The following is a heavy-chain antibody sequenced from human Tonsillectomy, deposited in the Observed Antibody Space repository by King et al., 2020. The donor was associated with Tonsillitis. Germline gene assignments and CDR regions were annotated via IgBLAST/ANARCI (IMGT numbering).Heavy chain of an antibody. Sequence: DVQLVESGGGLVQPGGSLRLSCAASGFTFSSYAMSWVRQAPGKGLEWVSAISGSGGSTYYADSVKGRFTISRDNSKNTLYLQMNSLRAEDTAVYYCAKGQYPGLAVPRDFDYWGQGTLVTVSS. V-gene: IGHV3-23*04. CDR3: AKGQYPGLAVPRDFDY. D-gene: IGHD3-16*01. CDR1: GFTFSSYA. J-gene: IGHJ4*02. CDR2: ISGSGGST.